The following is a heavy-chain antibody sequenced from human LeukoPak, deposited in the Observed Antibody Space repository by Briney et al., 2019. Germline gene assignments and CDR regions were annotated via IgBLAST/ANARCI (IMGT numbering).Heavy chain of an antibody. D-gene: IGHD2-2*01. CDR3: AKALPTDIVVVPAAMGYYYYGMDV. CDR2: IPSDGANK. CDR1: GFSFRSYG. Sequence: GGSLRLSCAASGFSFRSYGLHWVRQAPGKGLEWVSFIPSDGANKYYADSVKGRFTISRDNSKNTLYLQMNSLRAEDTAVYYCAKALPTDIVVVPAAMGYYYYGMDVWGQGTTVTVSS. J-gene: IGHJ6*02. V-gene: IGHV3-30*02.